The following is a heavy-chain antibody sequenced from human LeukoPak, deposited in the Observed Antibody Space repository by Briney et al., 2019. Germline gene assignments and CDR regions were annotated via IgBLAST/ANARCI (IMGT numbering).Heavy chain of an antibody. J-gene: IGHJ4*02. CDR3: ARESHPILTGCDY. CDR1: GGSISSSSYY. Sequence: SETLSLTCTVSGGSISSSSYYWGWIRQPPGKGLEWIGSIYYSGSTYYNPSLKSRVTISVDTSKNQFSLKLSSVTAADTAVYYCARESHPILTGCDYWGQGTLVTVSS. CDR2: IYYSGST. D-gene: IGHD3-9*01. V-gene: IGHV4-39*07.